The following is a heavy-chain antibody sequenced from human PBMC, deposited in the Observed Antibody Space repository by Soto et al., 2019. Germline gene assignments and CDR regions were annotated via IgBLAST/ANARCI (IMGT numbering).Heavy chain of an antibody. D-gene: IGHD4-17*01. CDR3: ATHGGDYEPNSYYYGMDV. CDR1: GYTLTELS. J-gene: IGHJ6*02. Sequence: PGASVKVSCKVSGYTLTELSMHWVRQAPGKGLEWMGGFDPEDGETIYAQKFQGRVTMTEDTSTDTAYMELSSLRSEDTAVYYCATHGGDYEPNSYYYGMDVWGQGTTVTVSS. V-gene: IGHV1-24*01. CDR2: FDPEDGET.